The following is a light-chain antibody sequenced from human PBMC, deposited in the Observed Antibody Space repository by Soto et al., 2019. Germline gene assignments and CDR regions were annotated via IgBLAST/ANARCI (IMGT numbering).Light chain of an antibody. Sequence: QSALTQPASVSGSPGQSITISCTGTITDIGAYNYASWYQQHPGKAPKLLIYGVSSRPSGVSNRFSGSKSGNAAYLTISGLQADDEAEYYCSSYTSSITPYVFGTGTKLTVL. CDR1: ITDIGAYNY. CDR3: SSYTSSITPYV. CDR2: GVS. J-gene: IGLJ1*01. V-gene: IGLV2-14*01.